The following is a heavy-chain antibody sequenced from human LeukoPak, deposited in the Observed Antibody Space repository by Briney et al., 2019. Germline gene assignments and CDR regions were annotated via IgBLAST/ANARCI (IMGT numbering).Heavy chain of an antibody. CDR3: ARMDTAMGY. CDR1: GGSFSGYY. D-gene: IGHD5-18*01. V-gene: IGHV4-34*01. Sequence: EASETLSLTCAVYGGSFSGYYWSWIRQPPGEGLEWIGEINHSGSTNYNPSLKSRVTISVDTSKNQFSLKLSSVTAADTAVYYCARMDTAMGYWGQGTLVTVSS. J-gene: IGHJ4*02. CDR2: INHSGST.